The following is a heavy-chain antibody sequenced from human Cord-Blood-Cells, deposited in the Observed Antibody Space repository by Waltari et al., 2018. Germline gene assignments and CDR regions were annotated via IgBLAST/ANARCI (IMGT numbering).Heavy chain of an antibody. Sequence: QVQLVESGGGVVQPGRSLRLSCAASGFPFSSYGLHWVGQAPGKGLEWVAVIWYDGSNKYYADSVKGRFTISRDNSKNTLYLQMNSLRAEDTAVYYCARDRVELFYYFDYWGQGTLVTVSS. CDR3: ARDRVELFYYFDY. V-gene: IGHV3-33*01. CDR2: IWYDGSNK. CDR1: GFPFSSYG. D-gene: IGHD3-10*01. J-gene: IGHJ4*02.